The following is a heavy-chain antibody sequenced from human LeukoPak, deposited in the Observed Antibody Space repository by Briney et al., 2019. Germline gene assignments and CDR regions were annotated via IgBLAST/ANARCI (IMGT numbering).Heavy chain of an antibody. J-gene: IGHJ3*02. CDR3: ARDRRTYSSSWTDAFDI. CDR2: IYYSGST. D-gene: IGHD6-13*01. V-gene: IGHV4-59*12. CDR1: GGSISSYY. Sequence: NPSETLSLTCTVSGGSISSYYWSWIRQPPGKGLEWIGYIYYSGSTNYSPSLKSRVTISVDTSKNQFSLKLSSVTAADTAVYYCARDRRTYSSSWTDAFDIWGQGTMVTVSS.